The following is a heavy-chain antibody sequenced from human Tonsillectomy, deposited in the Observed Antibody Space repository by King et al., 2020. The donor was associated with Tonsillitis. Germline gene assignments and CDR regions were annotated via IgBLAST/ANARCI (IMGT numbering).Heavy chain of an antibody. CDR1: GFTFSSYG. D-gene: IGHD2-21*02. CDR2: IWYGVSNK. CDR3: ASTRIDCAAFDV. J-gene: IGHJ3*01. V-gene: IGHV3-33*01. Sequence: VQLVESGGGVVQPGRSLRLACSASGFTFSSYGKHWVRQAPGKGLSGVAVIWYGVSNKYFADRVKGRFTISADNSKITLYPQMNSLRAADTAVYYCASTRIDCAAFDVWGQGTMVTVSS.